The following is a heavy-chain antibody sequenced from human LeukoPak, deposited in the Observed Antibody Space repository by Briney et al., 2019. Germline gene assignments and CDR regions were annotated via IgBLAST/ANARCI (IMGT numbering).Heavy chain of an antibody. J-gene: IGHJ6*03. Sequence: SETLSLACTVSGGSITGYYWSWIRHPPGKGLEWIGYIYTSGGTNYNPSLKSLVTISVATSKNQFSLKLSSVTAADTAVYYCARLATHPFGGYDYYYMDVWGKGTTVTVS. D-gene: IGHD4-23*01. CDR2: IYTSGGT. CDR3: ARLATHPFGGYDYYYMDV. CDR1: GGSITGYY. V-gene: IGHV4-4*09.